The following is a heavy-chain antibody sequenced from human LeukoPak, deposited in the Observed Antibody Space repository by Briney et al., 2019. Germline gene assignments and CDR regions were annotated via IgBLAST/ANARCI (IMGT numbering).Heavy chain of an antibody. CDR2: MYYDWTA. J-gene: IGHJ5*02. CDR1: GGSISSNAYY. V-gene: IGHV4-39*07. Sequence: PSETLSLTCTVSGGSISSNAYYWGWIRQPPGKGLEWIATMYYDWTAYYNPSLKSRVTISMDTSKNQFSLKVTSVSAADTAVYYCARLSRGYCSGSSCPGWFDPWGQGTLVTVSS. D-gene: IGHD2-2*01. CDR3: ARLSRGYCSGSSCPGWFDP.